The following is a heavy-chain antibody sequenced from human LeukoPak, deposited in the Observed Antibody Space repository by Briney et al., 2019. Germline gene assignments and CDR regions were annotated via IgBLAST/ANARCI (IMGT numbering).Heavy chain of an antibody. D-gene: IGHD4-17*01. CDR1: GYTFTGYY. CDR3: ARGPMTTVTTSFDY. CDR2: INPNSGGT. V-gene: IGHV1-2*02. J-gene: IGHJ4*02. Sequence: ASVKVSCKASGYTFTGYYMHWVRQAPGQGLEGMGWINPNSGGTNYAQKFQGRVTMTRDTSISTAYMELSRLRSDDTAVYYCARGPMTTVTTSFDYWGQGTLVTVSS.